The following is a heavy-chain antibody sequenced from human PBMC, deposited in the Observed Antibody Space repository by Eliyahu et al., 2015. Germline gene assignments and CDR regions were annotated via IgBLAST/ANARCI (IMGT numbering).Heavy chain of an antibody. Sequence: QVPLQQWGAGLLKPSEXLSLTCVVYGGSXTYNXWXWIRQSPGKGLEWIGDVDEGGSTDYNPSLKSRVTIFVETSKNQFSLKLSSVTAADTAIYYCARRPDGFDIWGQGTRVTVSS. J-gene: IGHJ3*02. CDR3: ARRPDGFDI. D-gene: IGHD5-24*01. CDR2: VDEGGST. V-gene: IGHV4-34*01. CDR1: GGSXTYNX.